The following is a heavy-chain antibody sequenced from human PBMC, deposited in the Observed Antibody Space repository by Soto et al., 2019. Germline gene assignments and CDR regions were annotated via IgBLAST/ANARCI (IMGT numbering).Heavy chain of an antibody. Sequence: GGSLRLSCAASGFTFSSYSMNWVRQAPGKGLEWVSSISSSSSYIYYADSVKGRFTISRDNAKNSLYLQMNSLRAEDTAVYYCAGVQPRYTSGFGLGSWGQGTLVTVS. CDR2: ISSSSSYI. J-gene: IGHJ5*01. CDR3: AGVQPRYTSGFGLGS. CDR1: GFTFSSYS. D-gene: IGHD5-18*01. V-gene: IGHV3-21*01.